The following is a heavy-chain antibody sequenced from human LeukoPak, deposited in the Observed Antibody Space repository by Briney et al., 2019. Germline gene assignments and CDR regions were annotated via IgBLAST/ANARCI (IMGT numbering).Heavy chain of an antibody. Sequence: TSETLSLTCTVSGGSISSYYWSWIRQPPGKGLEWIGYIYYSGTTNYNPSLKSRVTISVDTSKNQFSLKLSSVTAADTAVYYCARGVYIAAAQYGYWGQGTLVTVSP. CDR3: ARGVYIAAAQYGY. V-gene: IGHV4-59*01. CDR1: GGSISSYY. CDR2: IYYSGTT. J-gene: IGHJ4*02. D-gene: IGHD6-13*01.